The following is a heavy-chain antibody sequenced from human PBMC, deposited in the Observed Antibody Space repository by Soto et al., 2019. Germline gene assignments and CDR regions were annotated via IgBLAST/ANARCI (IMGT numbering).Heavy chain of an antibody. V-gene: IGHV4-31*03. CDR3: ASFPVEGPDYGGNSGETKDAFDI. J-gene: IGHJ3*02. CDR2: IYYSGST. CDR1: GGSISSGGYY. Sequence: QVQLQESGPGLVKPSQTLSLTCTVSGGSISSGGYYWSWIRQHPGKGLEWTGYIYYSGSTYYNPSLKSRVTISVDTSKNQFSLKLSSVTAADTAVYYCASFPVEGPDYGGNSGETKDAFDIWGQGTMVTVSS. D-gene: IGHD4-17*01.